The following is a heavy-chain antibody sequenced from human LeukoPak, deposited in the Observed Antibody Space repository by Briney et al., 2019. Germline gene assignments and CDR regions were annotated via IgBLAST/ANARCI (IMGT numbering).Heavy chain of an antibody. D-gene: IGHD4-17*01. CDR2: IESDVSST. J-gene: IGHJ4*02. Sequence: PGGSLRLSCAASGFTFSNYWMHWVRQIPGMGLVWVSRIESDVSSTTYADSVKGRFTISRDNAKNTLYLQMNSLGAEDTAVYYCTRGRYYFDSWGQGTLVTVSS. CDR3: TRGRYYFDS. CDR1: GFTFSNYW. V-gene: IGHV3-74*01.